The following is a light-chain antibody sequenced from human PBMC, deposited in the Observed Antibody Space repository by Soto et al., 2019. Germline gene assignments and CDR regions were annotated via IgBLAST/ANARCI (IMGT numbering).Light chain of an antibody. CDR3: HQYCSYPPT. CDR2: ATS. Sequence: IVVTQSTAPLSLSPGERATLSFRASESVSSNLAWYQQKAGKAPKLLIYATSTWATGIPERFSGSGSGTDFSLTISCLEPEDFAAYYCHQYCSYPPTFGQGTKVDIK. J-gene: IGKJ1*01. V-gene: IGKV3-20*01. CDR1: ESVSSN.